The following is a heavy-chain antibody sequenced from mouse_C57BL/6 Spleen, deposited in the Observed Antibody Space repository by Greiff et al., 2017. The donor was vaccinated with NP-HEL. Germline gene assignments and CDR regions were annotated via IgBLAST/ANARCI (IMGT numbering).Heavy chain of an antibody. CDR2: IDPSDSYT. J-gene: IGHJ4*01. CDR1: GYTFTSYW. D-gene: IGHD1-1*01. Sequence: QVQLQQPGAELVKPGASVKLSCKASGYTFTSYWMQWVKQRPGQGLEWIGEIDPSDSYTNYNQKFKGKATLTVDTSSSTAYMQLSSLTSEDSAVYYCARSSYGSSSFYAMDYWGQGTSVTVSS. CDR3: ARSSYGSSSFYAMDY. V-gene: IGHV1-50*01.